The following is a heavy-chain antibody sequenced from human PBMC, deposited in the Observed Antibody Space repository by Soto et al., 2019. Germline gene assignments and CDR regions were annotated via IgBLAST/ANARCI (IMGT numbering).Heavy chain of an antibody. CDR1: GFTFSSYA. CDR2: ISGSGGST. V-gene: IGHV3-23*01. J-gene: IGHJ4*02. D-gene: IGHD6-19*01. CDR3: ASRTSGWYFDY. Sequence: EVQLLESGGGLVQPGGSLRLSCTASGFTFSSYAMNWVRQAPGKGLEWVSVISGSGGSTYYADSVKGRFTISRDNSKNTMYLQMNSLRDEDTAVYYCASRTSGWYFDYWGQGTLVTVSS.